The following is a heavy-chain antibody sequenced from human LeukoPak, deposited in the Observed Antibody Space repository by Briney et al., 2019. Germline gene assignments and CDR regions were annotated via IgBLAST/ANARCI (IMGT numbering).Heavy chain of an antibody. CDR3: ARASRARYFDF. Sequence: SETLSLTCTVSGGSITTCSYYWGRIRQPPGKGLEWIGSIYNRGSTYYNPSLKSRVTNSVDTSKYQFSLKLRTVTAADTALYYCARASRARYFDFWGRGTLVTVSS. V-gene: IGHV4-39*01. CDR2: IYNRGST. CDR1: GGSITTCSYY. J-gene: IGHJ2*01.